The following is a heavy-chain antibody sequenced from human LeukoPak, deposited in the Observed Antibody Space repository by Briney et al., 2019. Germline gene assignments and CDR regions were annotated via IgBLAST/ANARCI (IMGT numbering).Heavy chain of an antibody. D-gene: IGHD2-8*01. CDR3: ANAGDGFGY. CDR2: IKQDGSEK. V-gene: IGHV3-7*02. J-gene: IGHJ4*02. Sequence: GGSLRLSRAASGFTFSSNWMSWVRQAAGKGLEWVANIKQDGSEKNYVDSVKGRFTISRDDAKNSLYLQMNSLRAEDTAVYYCANAGDGFGYCGQGALVTVSS. CDR1: GFTFSSNW.